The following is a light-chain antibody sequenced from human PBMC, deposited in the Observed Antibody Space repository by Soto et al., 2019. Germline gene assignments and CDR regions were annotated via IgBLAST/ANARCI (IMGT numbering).Light chain of an antibody. Sequence: DIQMTQSPSSLSASFGDRVSITCRASQGIGVYLAWFQQKPGNAPKLLIYAASTLQSGVPSRFSGSGSGTEFTLTISSLQPEDAAPYYCQKYNSAPLTFGRGTKVEIK. V-gene: IGKV1-27*01. CDR1: QGIGVY. CDR3: QKYNSAPLT. CDR2: AAS. J-gene: IGKJ4*01.